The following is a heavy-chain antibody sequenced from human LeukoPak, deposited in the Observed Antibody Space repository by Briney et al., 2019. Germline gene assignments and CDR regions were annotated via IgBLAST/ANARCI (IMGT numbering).Heavy chain of an antibody. CDR1: GFTFSSYA. CDR2: ISGSGGST. CDR3: AKDTYYDSSGLIDY. J-gene: IGHJ4*02. Sequence: PGGSLRLSCAASGFTFSSYAMSWVRQAPGKGLEWVSAISGSGGSTYYADSVKGRFTISRDNSKNTLYLQMNSLRAEDTAVYYCAKDTYYDSSGLIDYWGQGTLVTVSS. D-gene: IGHD3-22*01. V-gene: IGHV3-23*01.